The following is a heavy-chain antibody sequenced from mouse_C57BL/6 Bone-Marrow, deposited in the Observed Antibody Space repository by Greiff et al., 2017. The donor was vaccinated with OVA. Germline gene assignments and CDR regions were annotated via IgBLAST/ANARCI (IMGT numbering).Heavy chain of an antibody. Sequence: QVTLKVSGPGILQPSQTLSLTCSFSGFSLSTFGMGVGWIRQPSGKGLEWLAHIWWDDDKYYNPALKSRLTISKDTSKNQVFLKIANVDTADTATYYCARPRDYGSSYNWYFDVWGTGTTVTVSS. D-gene: IGHD1-1*01. CDR1: GFSLSTFGMG. CDR2: IWWDDDK. V-gene: IGHV8-8*01. CDR3: ARPRDYGSSYNWYFDV. J-gene: IGHJ1*03.